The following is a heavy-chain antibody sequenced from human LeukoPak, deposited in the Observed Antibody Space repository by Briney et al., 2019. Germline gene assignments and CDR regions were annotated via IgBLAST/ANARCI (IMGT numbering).Heavy chain of an antibody. D-gene: IGHD2-21*02. CDR2: ISSSSSSK. V-gene: IGHV3-48*01. Sequence: GGTLRLSCAAPGFTFSSYSMNWVRQAPGKGLEWVSYISSSSSSKKYADSVKGRFTISRDNAKNSLYLQMNSLRAEDTAVYYCARGGASCGGDCLDYWGQGTLVTVSS. CDR1: GFTFSSYS. J-gene: IGHJ4*02. CDR3: ARGGASCGGDCLDY.